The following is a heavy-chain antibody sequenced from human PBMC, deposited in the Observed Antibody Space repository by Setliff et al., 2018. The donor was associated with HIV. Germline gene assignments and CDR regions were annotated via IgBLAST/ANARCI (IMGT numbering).Heavy chain of an antibody. Sequence: ETLSLTCAVYGGSFSGYYWSWIRQPPRKGLEWIGEINHSGSTNYNPSLKSRVTISVDTSKNQFSLKLSSVTAADTAVYYCARTDSSGYAADYWGQGTLVTVSS. CDR3: ARTDSSGYAADY. V-gene: IGHV4-34*01. CDR2: INHSGST. D-gene: IGHD3-22*01. CDR1: GGSFSGYY. J-gene: IGHJ4*02.